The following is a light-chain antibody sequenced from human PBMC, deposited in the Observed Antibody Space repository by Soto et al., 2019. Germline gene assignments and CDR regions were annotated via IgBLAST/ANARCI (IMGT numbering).Light chain of an antibody. Sequence: DIQMTRSPSSLSAAVGDRVTITCLASQNIDNYLNWYHQKPGKAPDLLIFTASSLQSGVPSRFAGSGSGTHFTLTISSLQPEDIGAYYCQQSLSTPIYSFGQGTKVDIK. V-gene: IGKV1-39*01. CDR2: TAS. CDR1: QNIDNY. CDR3: QQSLSTPIYS. J-gene: IGKJ2*03.